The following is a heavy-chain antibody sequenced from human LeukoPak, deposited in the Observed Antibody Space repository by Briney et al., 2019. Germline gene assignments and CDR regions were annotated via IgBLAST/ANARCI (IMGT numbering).Heavy chain of an antibody. V-gene: IGHV3-66*01. Sequence: QPGGSLRLSCTASGFTVTNNYMNWVRQAPGKGLEWVSLIYSGGDTYYADSVKGRSTISRDSSKNTMYLQMNSLRAEDTAMYYCTRDPPAVTTNTYGWGQGTLVTVSS. D-gene: IGHD6-19*01. CDR1: GFTVTNNY. CDR3: TRDPPAVTTNTYG. J-gene: IGHJ4*02. CDR2: IYSGGDT.